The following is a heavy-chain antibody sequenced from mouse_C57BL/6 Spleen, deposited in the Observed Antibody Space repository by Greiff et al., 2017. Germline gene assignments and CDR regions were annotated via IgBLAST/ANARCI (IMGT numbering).Heavy chain of an antibody. CDR1: GFTFTDYY. CDR2: FRHKANGYTT. Sequence: DVMLVESGGGLVQPGGSLSLSCAASGFTFTDYYMSWVRQPPGKALEWLGFFRHKANGYTTEYSASVKGRFTISRATSQSILYLQMKALRAEDRATYYCARDSRTSWGYYFDDWGQGTTLTVSS. J-gene: IGHJ2*01. D-gene: IGHD4-1*01. CDR3: ARDSRTSWGYYFDD. V-gene: IGHV7-3*01.